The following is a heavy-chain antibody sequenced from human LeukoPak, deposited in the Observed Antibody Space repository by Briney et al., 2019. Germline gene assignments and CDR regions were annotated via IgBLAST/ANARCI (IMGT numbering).Heavy chain of an antibody. D-gene: IGHD6-13*01. CDR2: IKQDGSEK. V-gene: IGHV3-7*01. J-gene: IGHJ6*02. Sequence: PGGSLRLSCAASGFTFSSYAMSWVRQAPEKGLEWVANIKQDGSEKYYVDSVKGRFTISRDNAKNSLYLQMNSLRAEDTAVYYCARGKGSYSSSWYPFYYYYYGMDVWGQGTTVTVSS. CDR3: ARGKGSYSSSWYPFYYYYYGMDV. CDR1: GFTFSSYA.